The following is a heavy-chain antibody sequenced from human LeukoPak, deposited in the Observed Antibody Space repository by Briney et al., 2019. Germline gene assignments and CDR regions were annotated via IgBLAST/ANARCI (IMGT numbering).Heavy chain of an antibody. CDR2: IKRKIDGGGTA. CDR3: TDDLHYFASN. D-gene: IGHD3-10*01. J-gene: IGHJ4*02. V-gene: IGHV3-15*01. CDR1: GFTFSDAW. Sequence: NPWGSLTLSCAASGFTFSDAWMSWVRQAPGKGLEWVGRIKRKIDGGGTADYAAPVKGRFTISRDDSKNTLHLQMNSLETEDTGVYYCTDDLHYFASNWGQGTVSTVTS.